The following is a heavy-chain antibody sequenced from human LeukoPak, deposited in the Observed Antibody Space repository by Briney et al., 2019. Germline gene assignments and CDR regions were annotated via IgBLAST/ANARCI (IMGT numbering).Heavy chain of an antibody. J-gene: IGHJ4*02. CDR3: AKEWEAYCGGDCSSAFDH. Sequence: GGSLRLSCAASGFTFSSYGMHWVRQAPGKGLEWVAFIRYDGSNKYYADSVKGRFTISRDNSKNMLYLQVNSLRAEDTALYYCAKEWEAYCGGDCSSAFDHWGQGTLVTVSS. CDR1: GFTFSSYG. D-gene: IGHD2-21*01. V-gene: IGHV3-30*02. CDR2: IRYDGSNK.